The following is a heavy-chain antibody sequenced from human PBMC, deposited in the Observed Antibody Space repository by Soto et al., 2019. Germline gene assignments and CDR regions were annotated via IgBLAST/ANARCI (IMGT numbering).Heavy chain of an antibody. CDR2: TYYRSKWYY. Sequence: PSQTLSLTCDLSGDSVSSDNAVWTLIRQSPSRSLEWLVMTYYRSKWYYDYAVSVKSRISINPDTSKNQCSLQLNSVTPEATAVYYCARGEYPPYYYGMDVWGRGSTVTVSS. J-gene: IGHJ6*01. D-gene: IGHD2-2*02. V-gene: IGHV6-1*01. CDR3: ARGEYPPYYYGMDV. CDR1: GDSVSSDNAV.